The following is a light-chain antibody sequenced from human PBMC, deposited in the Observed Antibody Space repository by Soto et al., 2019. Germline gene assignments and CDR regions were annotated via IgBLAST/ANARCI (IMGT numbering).Light chain of an antibody. CDR3: QQSYITPLT. V-gene: IGKV1-39*01. CDR2: AAS. Sequence: DIQMTQSPSSLSASVGDRVTITCRASQRISSYLNWYQQKPGQPPKLLIYAASSLQSGVPSRFSGSASGTDFTLSISSLQPEDSATYYCQQSYITPLTFGQGTKLEIK. CDR1: QRISSY. J-gene: IGKJ2*01.